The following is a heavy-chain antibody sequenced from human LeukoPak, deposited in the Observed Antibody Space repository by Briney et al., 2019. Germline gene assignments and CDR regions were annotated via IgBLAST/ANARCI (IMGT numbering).Heavy chain of an antibody. V-gene: IGHV4-4*07. CDR2: IYSSGST. CDR3: ARDASGWSGDYFDY. Sequence: SETLSLTCSVSGGSINSYYWTWIRQLAGKGLEWIGRIYSSGSTNYNPSLKGRVTMSLDTSKNQFSLKLTSVTAADTAVYYCARDASGWSGDYFDYWGQGILVTVS. D-gene: IGHD6-19*01. J-gene: IGHJ4*02. CDR1: GGSINSYY.